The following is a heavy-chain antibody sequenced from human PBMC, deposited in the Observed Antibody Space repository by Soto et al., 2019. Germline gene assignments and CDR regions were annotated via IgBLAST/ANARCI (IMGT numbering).Heavy chain of an antibody. V-gene: IGHV3-15*07. D-gene: IGHD3-3*01. CDR2: IKSKTDGGTT. Sequence: GGSLRLSCASSGFTFSNAWMNWVRQAPGKGLEWVGRIKSKTDGGTTDYAAPVKGRFTISRDDSKNTLYLQMNSLKTEDTAAYYCTTRITIFGVDVWGQGTTVTVSS. CDR1: GFTFSNAW. CDR3: TTRITIFGVDV. J-gene: IGHJ6*01.